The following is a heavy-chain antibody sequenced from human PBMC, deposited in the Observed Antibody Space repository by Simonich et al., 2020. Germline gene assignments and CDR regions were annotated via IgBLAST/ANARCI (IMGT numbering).Heavy chain of an antibody. CDR3: AKDGGYCTNGVCYYFDY. Sequence: EVQLVESGGGLVQPGRSLRLSCAASGFTFDDYAMHWVRQAPGKGVGVGVGSRWNSGTIGDAYSVKGRFTISRDNAKNSLYLQMNSLRAEDTALYYCAKDGGYCTNGVCYYFDYWGQGTLVTVSS. CDR1: GFTFDDYA. V-gene: IGHV3-9*01. J-gene: IGHJ4*02. CDR2: SRWNSGTI. D-gene: IGHD2-8*01.